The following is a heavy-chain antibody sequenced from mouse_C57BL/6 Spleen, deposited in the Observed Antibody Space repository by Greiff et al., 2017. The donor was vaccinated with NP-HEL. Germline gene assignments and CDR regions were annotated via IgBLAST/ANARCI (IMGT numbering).Heavy chain of an antibody. Sequence: EVQLQQSGAELVRPGASVKLSCTASGFNIKDDYMHWVKQRPEQGLEWIGWIDPENGDTEYASKFQGKATITADTSSNTAYLQLSSLTSEDTAVYYCTYYGSSYGDWYFDVWGTGTTVTVSS. CDR3: TYYGSSYGDWYFDV. D-gene: IGHD1-1*01. J-gene: IGHJ1*03. V-gene: IGHV14-4*01. CDR2: IDPENGDT. CDR1: GFNIKDDY.